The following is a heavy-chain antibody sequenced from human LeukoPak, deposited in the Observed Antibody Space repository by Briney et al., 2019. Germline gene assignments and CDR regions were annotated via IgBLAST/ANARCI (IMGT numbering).Heavy chain of an antibody. CDR2: IKQDGSEK. D-gene: IGHD3-16*01. V-gene: IGHV3-7*03. CDR3: AKRVFGSSFDP. CDR1: GFTFINYW. Sequence: PGGSLRLSCAASGFTFINYWMSWVRQAPGKGLEWVANIKQDGSEKYYVDSVKDRFTISRDNAKNSLYLQMNSLRAEDTAVYYCAKRVFGSSFDPWGQGTLVTVSS. J-gene: IGHJ5*02.